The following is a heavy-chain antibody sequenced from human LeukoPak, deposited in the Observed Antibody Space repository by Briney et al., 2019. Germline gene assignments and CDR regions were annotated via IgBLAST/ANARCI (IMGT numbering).Heavy chain of an antibody. CDR2: IIPIFGTA. V-gene: IGHV1-69*13. Sequence: ASVKVSCKASGGTFSSYAISWVRQAPGQGPEWMGGIIPIFGTANYAQKFQGRVTITADESTSTAYMELSSLRSEDTAVYYCASSRLNDYGDKDDAFDIWGQGTMVTVSS. CDR3: ASSRLNDYGDKDDAFDI. D-gene: IGHD4-17*01. CDR1: GGTFSSYA. J-gene: IGHJ3*02.